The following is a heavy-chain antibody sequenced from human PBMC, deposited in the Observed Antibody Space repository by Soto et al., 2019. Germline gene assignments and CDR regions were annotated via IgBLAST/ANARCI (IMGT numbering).Heavy chain of an antibody. CDR2: VYNSGST. CDR3: AGDYASGSYRFDY. V-gene: IGHV4-59*01. J-gene: IGHJ4*02. D-gene: IGHD3-10*01. CDR1: TASINSYS. Sequence: SETLSLTCTVSTASINSYSWSWIRQPPGKGLEWIGYVYNSGSTIYNPSLKTRVTISLDTSKNQFSLRLTSVTAADTAVYYCAGDYASGSYRFDYWGQGALVTVSS.